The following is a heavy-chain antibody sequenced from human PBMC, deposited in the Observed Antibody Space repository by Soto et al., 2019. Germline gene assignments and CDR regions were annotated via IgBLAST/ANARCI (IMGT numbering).Heavy chain of an antibody. V-gene: IGHV4-30-2*01. CDR1: GGSISSGGYS. CDR2: IYHSGST. Sequence: PSETLSLTCAVSGGSISSGGYSWSWIRQPPGKGLEWIGYIYHSGSTYYNPSLKSRVTISVDRSKNQFSLKLSSVTAADTAVYYCARNPTVSSGYFQHWGQGTLVTVSS. J-gene: IGHJ1*01. D-gene: IGHD4-17*01. CDR3: ARNPTVSSGYFQH.